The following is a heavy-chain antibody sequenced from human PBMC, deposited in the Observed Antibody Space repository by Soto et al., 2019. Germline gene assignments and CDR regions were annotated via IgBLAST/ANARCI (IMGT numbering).Heavy chain of an antibody. D-gene: IGHD6-13*01. CDR3: ARISRLCRIAAAGTELYYYYYYGMDV. V-gene: IGHV2-70*11. CDR1: GFSFSTSGMC. CDR2: IDWDDDK. J-gene: IGHJ6*02. Sequence: SGPPLVNPTQTLTLTCTFSGFSFSTSGMCVSWIRQPPGKALEWLARIDWDDDKYYSTSLKTRLTISKDTSKNQVVLTMTNMDPVDTATYYCARISRLCRIAAAGTELYYYYYYGMDVWGQGTTVTVSS.